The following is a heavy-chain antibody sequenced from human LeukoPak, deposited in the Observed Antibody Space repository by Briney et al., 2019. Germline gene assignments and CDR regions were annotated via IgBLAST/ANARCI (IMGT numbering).Heavy chain of an antibody. CDR1: GGSISSSSYY. V-gene: IGHV4-39*07. Sequence: SETLSLTCTVSGGSISSSSYYWGWIRQPPGKGLEWIGSIYYSGSTYYNPSLKSRVTISVDTSKNQFSLKLSSVTAADTAVYYCARRRGGLDYWGQGTLVTVSS. CDR2: IYYSGST. CDR3: ARRRGGLDY. D-gene: IGHD3-16*01. J-gene: IGHJ4*02.